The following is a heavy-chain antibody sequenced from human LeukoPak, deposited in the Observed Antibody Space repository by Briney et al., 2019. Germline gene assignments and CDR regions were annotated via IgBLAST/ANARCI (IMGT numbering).Heavy chain of an antibody. CDR1: GFDFSSYA. J-gene: IGHJ4*02. CDR2: ISRRDDYT. D-gene: IGHD3-10*01. CDR3: ANDYRSGSFHDF. Sequence: PGGSLRLSCAASGFDFSSYAMSWVRQPPGKGLEWVSVISRRDDYTYYADSVKGRFTISRDNSKNTLYLQMNSLSAEDTAVYYCANDYRSGSFHDFWGQGTLVAVSS. V-gene: IGHV3-23*01.